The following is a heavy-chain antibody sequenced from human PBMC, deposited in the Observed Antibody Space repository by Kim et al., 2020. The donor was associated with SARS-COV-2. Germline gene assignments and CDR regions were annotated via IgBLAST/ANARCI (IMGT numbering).Heavy chain of an antibody. V-gene: IGHV3-33*05. Sequence: GSLRLSCAASGFTFSSYGMHWVRQAPGKGLEWVAVISYDGSNQYYADSVKGRFTISRDNSKNTLYLQMNSLRAEDTAVYYCAREGMVGATLGFDHWGQG. CDR1: GFTFSSYG. J-gene: IGHJ4*02. D-gene: IGHD1-26*01. CDR2: ISYDGSNQ. CDR3: AREGMVGATLGFDH.